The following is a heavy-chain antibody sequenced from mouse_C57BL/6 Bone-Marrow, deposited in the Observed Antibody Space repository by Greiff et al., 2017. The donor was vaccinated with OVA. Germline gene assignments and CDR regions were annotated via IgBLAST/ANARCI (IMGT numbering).Heavy chain of an antibody. V-gene: IGHV5-6*01. CDR1: GFTFSSYG. D-gene: IGHD2-2*01. Sequence: VQLKESGGDLVKPGGSLKLSCAASGFTFSSYGMSWVRQTPGKRLEWVATISSGGSYTYYPDSVKGRFTISRDNAKNTLYLQMSSLKSEDTAMYYCARTTMVTTGAMDYWGQGTSVTVSS. J-gene: IGHJ4*01. CDR3: ARTTMVTTGAMDY. CDR2: ISSGGSYT.